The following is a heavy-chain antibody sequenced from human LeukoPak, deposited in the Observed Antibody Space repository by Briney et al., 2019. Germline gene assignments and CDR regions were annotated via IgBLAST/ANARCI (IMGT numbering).Heavy chain of an antibody. Sequence: GASVKVSCKASGYTFTSYYMHWVRQPPSQGLEWMGGINPSGGSTSYAQKFQGRVTMTRDTSTSTVYMELSSLRSEDTAVYYCARDPRISEYCSGGSCYGFDYWGQGTLVTVSS. J-gene: IGHJ4*02. V-gene: IGHV1-46*03. CDR1: GYTFTSYY. CDR2: INPSGGST. D-gene: IGHD2-15*01. CDR3: ARDPRISEYCSGGSCYGFDY.